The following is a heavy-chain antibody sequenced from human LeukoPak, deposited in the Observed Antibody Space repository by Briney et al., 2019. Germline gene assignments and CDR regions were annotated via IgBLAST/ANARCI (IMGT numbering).Heavy chain of an antibody. CDR3: ARGVRSPMDV. CDR2: IYSGGSP. D-gene: IGHD3-10*02. J-gene: IGHJ6*03. Sequence: RAGASLTPSCAPAGFTVSSNYISSVRHAPGGGLGWVLVIYSGGSPYHADAVKGRFTTSRDNSKNTLYPQMNSLRAEGTAVYYCARGVRSPMDVWGKGTTVTISS. V-gene: IGHV3-66*01. CDR1: GFTVSSNY.